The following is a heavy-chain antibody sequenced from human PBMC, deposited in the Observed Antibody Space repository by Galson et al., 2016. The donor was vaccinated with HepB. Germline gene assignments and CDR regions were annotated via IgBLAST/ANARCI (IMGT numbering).Heavy chain of an antibody. Sequence: QSGAEVKKPGESLRISCKGSRYSFTTYWISWVRQMPGKGLEWMGRIDPSDSYTTYTPSFQGHVTISVDKSISTAYLQWSSLKASDTAMYYCARQGGGRSTPYYYYMDVWGRGTTVTVSS. CDR1: RYSFTTYW. D-gene: IGHD6-19*01. CDR3: ARQGGGRSTPYYYYMDV. J-gene: IGHJ6*03. CDR2: IDPSDSYT. V-gene: IGHV5-10-1*01.